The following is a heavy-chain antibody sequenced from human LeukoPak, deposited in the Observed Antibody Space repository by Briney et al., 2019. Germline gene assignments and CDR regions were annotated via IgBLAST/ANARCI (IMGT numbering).Heavy chain of an antibody. CDR1: GYTFTGYY. CDR3: ARFGYGYGNDAFDI. D-gene: IGHD5-18*01. J-gene: IGHJ3*02. CDR2: INPNSGGT. V-gene: IGHV1-2*06. Sequence: ASVKVSCKASGYTFTGYYMHWVRQAPGQGLEWMGRINPNSGGTNYAQKFQGRATITRDTSASTAYMELSSLRSEDTAVYYCARFGYGYGNDAFDIWGQGTMVTVSS.